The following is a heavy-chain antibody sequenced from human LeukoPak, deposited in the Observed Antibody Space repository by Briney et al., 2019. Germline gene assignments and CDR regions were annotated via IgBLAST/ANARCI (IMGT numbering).Heavy chain of an antibody. CDR2: ISYDGSNK. CDR1: GFTFSSYA. D-gene: IGHD4-17*01. Sequence: GGSLRLSCAASGFTFSSYAMHWVRQAPGKGLEWVAVISYDGSNKYYADSVKGRFTISRDNSKNTLYLQMNSLRAENTAVYYCARDLGFPNLTVTTDDYWGQGTLVTVSS. CDR3: ARDLGFPNLTVTTDDY. J-gene: IGHJ4*02. V-gene: IGHV3-30-3*01.